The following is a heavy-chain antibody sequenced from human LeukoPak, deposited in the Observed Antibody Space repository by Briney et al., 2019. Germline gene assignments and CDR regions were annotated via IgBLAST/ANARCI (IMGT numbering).Heavy chain of an antibody. Sequence: VASVKVSCKASGYTFTSYDIHWVPQATRQGLVWMGWMNPNSGNTGYAQKLQGRVTLTRNTSISTAYMELSSLRSEDTAVYYCARGGYAWIDYWGQGTLVTVSS. CDR2: MNPNSGNT. CDR3: ARGGYAWIDY. J-gene: IGHJ4*02. D-gene: IGHD1-1*01. V-gene: IGHV1-8*01. CDR1: GYTFTSYD.